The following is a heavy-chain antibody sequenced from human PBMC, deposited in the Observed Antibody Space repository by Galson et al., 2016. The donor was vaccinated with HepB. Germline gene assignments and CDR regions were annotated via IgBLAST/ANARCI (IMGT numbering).Heavy chain of an antibody. J-gene: IGHJ6*02. CDR3: ARGRGFGGNYAMDV. Sequence: SETLSLTCTVSGGSIGDYQWTWIRQPPGKGLEWIAYIHFSGSTNSNPSLKSRATMSIDTSKNQFSLQLTPVTAADTADYYCARGRGFGGNYAMDVWGQGSTVTVSS. V-gene: IGHV4-59*01. CDR2: IHFSGST. D-gene: IGHD3-10*01. CDR1: GGSIGDYQ.